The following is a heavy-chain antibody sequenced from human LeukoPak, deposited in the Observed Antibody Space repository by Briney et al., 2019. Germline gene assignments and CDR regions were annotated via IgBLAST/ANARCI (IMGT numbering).Heavy chain of an antibody. CDR3: ARDEVVRGVIWFDP. CDR1: GGSFSGYY. V-gene: IGHV4-4*07. J-gene: IGHJ5*02. D-gene: IGHD3-10*01. Sequence: PSETLSLTCAVYGGSFSGYYWSWIRQPAGKGLEWIGRIYTSGSTNYNPSLKSRVTMSVDTSKNQFSLKLSSVTAADTAVYYCARDEVVRGVIWFDPWGQGTLVTVSS. CDR2: IYTSGST.